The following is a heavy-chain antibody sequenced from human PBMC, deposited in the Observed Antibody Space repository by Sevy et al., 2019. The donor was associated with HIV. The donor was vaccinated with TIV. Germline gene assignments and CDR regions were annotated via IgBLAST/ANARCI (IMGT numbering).Heavy chain of an antibody. CDR1: GFTFSSYE. D-gene: IGHD3-9*01. V-gene: IGHV3-48*03. Sequence: GGSLRLSCAASGFTFSSYEMNWVRQAPGKGLEWVSYISSSGSTIYYADSVKGRFTISRDNAKNSLYLQMNSLRAEDTAVYYCAMITPLAILLTAPSWGQGTLVTVSS. CDR2: ISSSGSTI. CDR3: AMITPLAILLTAPS. J-gene: IGHJ5*02.